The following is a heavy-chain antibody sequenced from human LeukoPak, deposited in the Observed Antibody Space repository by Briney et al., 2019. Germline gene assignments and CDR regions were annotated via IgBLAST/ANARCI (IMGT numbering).Heavy chain of an antibody. V-gene: IGHV3-30*02. D-gene: IGHD1-26*01. CDR3: AKDPKWELLYYYYYMDV. J-gene: IGHJ6*03. Sequence: GGSLRLSCAASGFTFSSYGMHWVRQAPVKGLEWVAFIRYDGSNKYYADSVEGRFTISRDNSKNTLYLQMNSLRAEDTAVYYCAKDPKWELLYYYYYMDVWGKGTTVTISS. CDR2: IRYDGSNK. CDR1: GFTFSSYG.